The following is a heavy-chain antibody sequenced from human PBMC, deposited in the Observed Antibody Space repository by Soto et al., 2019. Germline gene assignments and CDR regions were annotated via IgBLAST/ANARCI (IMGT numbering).Heavy chain of an antibody. CDR1: GLTFANAW. CDR2: IKSKGSGGTS. J-gene: IGHJ3*02. V-gene: IGHV3-15*01. D-gene: IGHD3-22*01. CDR3: TTGYRDDSGYHGDDAFDI. Sequence: EVQLVDSGGGLVKPGGSLRLSCAASGLTFANAWMTWVRQVPGKGLEWVGRIKSKGSGGTSQYAAPVKGRFTISRDDSKNTAYLQMNSLKTEDTAVYYCTTGYRDDSGYHGDDAFDIWGQGTMVTVSS.